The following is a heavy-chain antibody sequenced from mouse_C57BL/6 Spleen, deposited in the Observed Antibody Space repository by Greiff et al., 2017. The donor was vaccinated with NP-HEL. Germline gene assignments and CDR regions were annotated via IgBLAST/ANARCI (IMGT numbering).Heavy chain of an antibody. D-gene: IGHD2-1*01. CDR1: GFTFSSYG. CDR3: ARQGVYYGNDYAMDY. J-gene: IGHJ4*01. Sequence: EVHLVESGGDLVKPGGSLKLSCAASGFTFSSYGMSWVRQTPDKRLEWVATISSGGSYTYYPDSVKGRFTISRDNAKNTLYLQMSSLKSEDTAMYYCARQGVYYGNDYAMDYWGQGTSVTVSS. V-gene: IGHV5-6*01. CDR2: ISSGGSYT.